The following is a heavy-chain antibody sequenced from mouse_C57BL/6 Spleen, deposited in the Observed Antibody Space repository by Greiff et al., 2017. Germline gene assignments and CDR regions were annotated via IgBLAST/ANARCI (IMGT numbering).Heavy chain of an antibody. CDR2: ISYDGSN. Sequence: EVKLVESGPGLVKPSQSLSLTCSVTGYSITSGYYWNWIRQFPGNKLEWMGYISYDGSNNYNPSLKNRISITRDTSKNQFFLKLNSVTTEDTATYYCARDQLGRGYFDVWGTGTTVTVSS. D-gene: IGHD4-1*02. CDR3: ARDQLGRGYFDV. CDR1: GYSITSGYY. V-gene: IGHV3-6*01. J-gene: IGHJ1*03.